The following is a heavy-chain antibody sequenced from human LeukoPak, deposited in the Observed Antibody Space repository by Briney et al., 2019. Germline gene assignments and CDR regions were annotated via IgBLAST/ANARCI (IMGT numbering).Heavy chain of an antibody. CDR3: ARQGALDYDILTGYKYYFDY. J-gene: IGHJ4*02. D-gene: IGHD3-9*01. Sequence: GESLQISCKGSGYSFTSYWIGWVRQMPGKGLEWMGIIYPGDSDTRYSPSFQGQVTISADKSISTAYLQWSSLKASDTAMYYCARQGALDYDILTGYKYYFDYWGQGTLVTVSS. CDR1: GYSFTSYW. V-gene: IGHV5-51*01. CDR2: IYPGDSDT.